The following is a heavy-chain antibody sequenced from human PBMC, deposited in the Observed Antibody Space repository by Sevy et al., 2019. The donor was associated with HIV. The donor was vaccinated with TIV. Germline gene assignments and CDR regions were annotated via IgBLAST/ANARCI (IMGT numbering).Heavy chain of an antibody. Sequence: SETLSLTCTVSGGSISSSAYYWGWIRQPPGEGLGWIAGFYYSGNTYYNPSLKSRVTISVDTPKNQFSLKLSSVTAADTAVYYCATSVSARPDDYWGQGILVTVSS. CDR3: ATSVSARPDDY. J-gene: IGHJ4*02. CDR1: GGSISSSAYY. CDR2: FYYSGNT. D-gene: IGHD6-6*01. V-gene: IGHV4-39*01.